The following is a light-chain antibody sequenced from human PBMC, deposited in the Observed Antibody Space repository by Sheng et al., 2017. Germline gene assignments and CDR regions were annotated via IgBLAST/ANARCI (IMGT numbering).Light chain of an antibody. CDR2: AAS. CDR3: QQYNTYST. Sequence: DIQMTQSPSSLSASVRDRVTITCRASQAISNYLAWYQHKPGKVPKLLIYAASTLQSGVPSRFSASGSGTEFTLTISSLQPDDLGTYYCQQYNTYSTFGPGTEGGNQT. CDR1: QAISNY. V-gene: IGKV1-27*01. J-gene: IGKJ1*01.